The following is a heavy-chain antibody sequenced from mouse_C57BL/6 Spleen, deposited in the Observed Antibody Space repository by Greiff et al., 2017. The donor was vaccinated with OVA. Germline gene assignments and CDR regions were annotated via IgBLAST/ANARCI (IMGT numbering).Heavy chain of an antibody. Sequence: VQLQQSGPELVKPGASVKLSCKASGYTFTSYDINWVKQRPGQGLEWIGWIYPRDGSTKYNEKFKGKATLTVDTSSSTAYMELHRLTSEDSAVYFCARRGIYYDYDAGFDYWGQGTTLTVSS. J-gene: IGHJ2*01. CDR3: ARRGIYYDYDAGFDY. D-gene: IGHD2-4*01. V-gene: IGHV1-85*01. CDR1: GYTFTSYD. CDR2: IYPRDGST.